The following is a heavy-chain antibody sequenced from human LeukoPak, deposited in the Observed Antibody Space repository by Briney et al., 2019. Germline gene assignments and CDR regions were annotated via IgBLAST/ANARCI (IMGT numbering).Heavy chain of an antibody. CDR3: ARGLVPAAKGGWFDP. D-gene: IGHD2-2*01. J-gene: IGHJ5*02. Sequence: SETLSLTCAVYGGSFSGYYWSWIRQPPGKGLEWIGEINHSGSTNYNPSLKSRVTISVDTSKNQFSLKLSSVTAADTAVCYCARGLVPAAKGGWFDPWGQGTLVTVSS. CDR1: GGSFSGYY. V-gene: IGHV4-34*01. CDR2: INHSGST.